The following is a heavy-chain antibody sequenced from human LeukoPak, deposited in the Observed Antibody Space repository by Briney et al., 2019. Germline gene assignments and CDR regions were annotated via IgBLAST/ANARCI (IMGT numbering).Heavy chain of an antibody. CDR1: GGSFSSSSYY. V-gene: IGHV4-39*01. CDR2: IYYSGST. CDR3: ARPGRRDYYFDY. J-gene: IGHJ4*02. Sequence: PSETLSLTCTVSGGSFSSSSYYWGWIRQPPGKGLEWIGSIYYSGSTYYNPSLKSRVTISVDTSKNQFSLKLSSVIAADTAVYYCARPGRRDYYFDYWGQGTLVTVSS. D-gene: IGHD2-21*02.